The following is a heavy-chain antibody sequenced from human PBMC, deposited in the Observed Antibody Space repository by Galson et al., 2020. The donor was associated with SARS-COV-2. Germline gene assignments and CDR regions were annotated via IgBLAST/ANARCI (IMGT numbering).Heavy chain of an antibody. D-gene: IGHD3-9*01. J-gene: IGHJ5*02. CDR3: ARGDYDILSDYSYNDPYNWFDP. CDR1: GYSFTSYY. V-gene: IGHV1-46*01. CDR2: INPKSGIT. Sequence: GAPVKVSCEASGYSFTSYYIHWVRQAPGQGLEWMGIINPKSGITTYAQRFQGKVTMTRDTSTSTVYMELSSLRSEDTAVYYCARGDYDILSDYSYNDPYNWFDPWGQGTLVTVSS.